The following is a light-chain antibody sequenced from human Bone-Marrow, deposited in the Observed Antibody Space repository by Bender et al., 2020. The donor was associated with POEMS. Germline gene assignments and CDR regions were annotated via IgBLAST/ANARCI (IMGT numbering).Light chain of an antibody. CDR2: EAT. J-gene: IGLJ2*01. CDR1: SSDLGSYDL. V-gene: IGLV2-14*02. CDR3: QAWDSNNVI. Sequence: QSALTQPASVSGSPGQSITISCTGISSDLGSYDLLSWYQQHPGKAPKLILYEATKRPSGIPERFSGSNSGNTATLTISGTQAMDEADYYCQAWDSNNVIFGGGTKLTVL.